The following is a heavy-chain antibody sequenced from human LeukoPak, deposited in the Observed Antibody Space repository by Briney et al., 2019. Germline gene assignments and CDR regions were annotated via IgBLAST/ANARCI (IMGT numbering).Heavy chain of an antibody. CDR2: IYYSGST. CDR1: GGSISSYY. CDR3: AREPPYYVFWGGSFDY. Sequence: SETLSLTCTASGGSISSYYWSWIRQPPGKGLEWIGDIYYSGSTNYNPSLKSRVTISVDTSKNQFCLKLSSVTAADTAVYYCAREPPYYVFWGGSFDYWGQGTLVTVSS. D-gene: IGHD3-3*01. V-gene: IGHV4-59*01. J-gene: IGHJ4*02.